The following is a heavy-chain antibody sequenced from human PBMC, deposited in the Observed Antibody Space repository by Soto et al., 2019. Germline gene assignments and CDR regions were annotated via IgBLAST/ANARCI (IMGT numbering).Heavy chain of an antibody. V-gene: IGHV5-51*01. J-gene: IGHJ6*02. Sequence: GESLKISFKGSGYTFTSHWIAWVRQMPGKGLEWMGIMYPGESDTRYSPSFQGQVTISADKSISTAYLQWSSLKASDTAMYYCARIYSGTYRLDVWGQGTTVTVSS. CDR3: ARIYSGTYRLDV. CDR2: MYPGESDT. CDR1: GYTFTSHW. D-gene: IGHD1-26*01.